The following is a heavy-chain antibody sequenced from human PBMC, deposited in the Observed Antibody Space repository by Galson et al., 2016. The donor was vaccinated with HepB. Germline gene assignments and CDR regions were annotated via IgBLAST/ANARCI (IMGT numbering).Heavy chain of an antibody. V-gene: IGHV1-2*02. CDR2: INPNSGGT. CDR3: ASYYDILTGDHDAFDF. Sequence: SVKVSCKASGYTFTGYYMHWVRQAPGQGLEWMGWINPNSGGTNYAQNFQGRVTMTRDTSTSTASMELSGLRSDDTAVYYCASYYDILTGDHDAFDFWGQGTTVTVSS. J-gene: IGHJ3*01. D-gene: IGHD3-9*01. CDR1: GYTFTGYY.